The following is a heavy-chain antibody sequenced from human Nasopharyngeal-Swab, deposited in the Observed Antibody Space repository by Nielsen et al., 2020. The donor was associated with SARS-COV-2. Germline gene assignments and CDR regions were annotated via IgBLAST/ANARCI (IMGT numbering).Heavy chain of an antibody. Sequence: WVRQAPGQGLEWMGLINPSGGSTSYAQKFQGRVTMTRDTSTSTLYMEVSSLRSEDTAVYYCARAQSGYDLYYCSGMDVWGQGTTVTVSS. D-gene: IGHD5-12*01. V-gene: IGHV1-46*01. J-gene: IGHJ6*02. CDR2: INPSGGST. CDR3: ARAQSGYDLYYCSGMDV.